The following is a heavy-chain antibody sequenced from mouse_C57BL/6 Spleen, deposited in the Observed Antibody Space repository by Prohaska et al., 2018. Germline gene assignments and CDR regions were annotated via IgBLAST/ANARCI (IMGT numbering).Heavy chain of an antibody. CDR3: ARSSLDWFAY. D-gene: IGHD1-1*01. CDR1: GYTFTDYE. J-gene: IGHJ3*01. V-gene: IGHV1-15*01. CDR2: IDPETGGT. Sequence: QVQLQQSGAELVRPGASVTLSCKASGYTFTDYEIHWVKQTPVHGLEWIGAIDPETGGTAYNQKFKGKAILTADKSSSTAYMELRSLTSEDSAVYYCARSSLDWFAYWGQGTLVTVSA.